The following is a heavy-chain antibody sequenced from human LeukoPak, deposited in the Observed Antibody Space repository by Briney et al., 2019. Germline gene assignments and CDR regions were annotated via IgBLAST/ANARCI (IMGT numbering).Heavy chain of an antibody. J-gene: IGHJ4*02. CDR1: GFTFSSYA. Sequence: GGSLRLSCAASGFTFSSYAMHWVRQAPGKGLEYVSAISSNGGSTYYANSVKGRFTISRDNSKNTLYLQMGSLRAEDMAVYYCARYYCGSGNDYWGQGTQVTVSS. CDR2: ISSNGGST. CDR3: ARYYCGSGNDY. V-gene: IGHV3-64*01. D-gene: IGHD3-10*01.